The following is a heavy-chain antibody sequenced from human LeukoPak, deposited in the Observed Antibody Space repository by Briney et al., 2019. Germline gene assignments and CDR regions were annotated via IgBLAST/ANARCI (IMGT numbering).Heavy chain of an antibody. CDR2: ISSSSSYI. CDR1: GFTFSSYS. D-gene: IGHD2-2*02. J-gene: IGHJ4*02. V-gene: IGHV3-21*01. CDR3: ARDPSLEYQLLYDY. Sequence: GGSLRLSCAASGFTFSSYSMNWVRQAPGKGLEWVSSISSSSSYIYYADSVKGRFTISRDNAKNSLYLQMNSLRAEDTAVYYCARDPSLEYQLLYDYRGQGTLVTVSS.